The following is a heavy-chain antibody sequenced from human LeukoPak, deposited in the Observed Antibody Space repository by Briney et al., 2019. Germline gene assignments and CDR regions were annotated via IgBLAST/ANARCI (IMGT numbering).Heavy chain of an antibody. V-gene: IGHV4-59*01. D-gene: IGHD3-10*01. J-gene: IGHJ5*02. CDR2: IYYSGST. Sequence: SETLSLTCTVSGGSITSYYWHWIRQPPGKGLEWIGYIYYSGSTNYNPSLKSRVTISVDTSRKQFSLKLHSVSAADTAVHYCARDRGRATWFDPWGQGTVVTVSS. CDR1: GGSITSYY. CDR3: ARDRGRATWFDP.